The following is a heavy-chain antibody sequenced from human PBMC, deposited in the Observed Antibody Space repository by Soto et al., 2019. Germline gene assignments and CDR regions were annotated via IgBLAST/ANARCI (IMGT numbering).Heavy chain of an antibody. CDR3: AISENLDTRGFDS. D-gene: IGHD2-2*01. CDR1: GASLSRSDYY. J-gene: IGHJ4*02. Sequence: QGQLQESGPGLVKPSQTLSLTCTVSGASLSRSDYYWSWIRQPPGKGLEWIGYIFYSDRPYYTPSRESRLTISMDTSRNQFSLRLSSVTAADTALYYCAISENLDTRGFDSWGQGALVMVSS. CDR2: IFYSDRP. V-gene: IGHV4-30-4*01.